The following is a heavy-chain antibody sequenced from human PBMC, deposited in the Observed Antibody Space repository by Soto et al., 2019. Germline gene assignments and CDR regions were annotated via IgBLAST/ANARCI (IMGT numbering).Heavy chain of an antibody. CDR1: GGSISSGDYY. J-gene: IGHJ5*02. V-gene: IGHV4-30-4*01. Sequence: QVQLQESGPGLVKPSQTLSLTCTVSGGSISSGDYYWSWIRQPPGKGLEWIGYIYYSGSTYYNPSLKSRVTISVDTSKNQFSLKLSSVTAADTAVYYCARDLGYCSGGSCYSSASWFDPWGQGTLVTVSS. CDR3: ARDLGYCSGGSCYSSASWFDP. CDR2: IYYSGST. D-gene: IGHD2-15*01.